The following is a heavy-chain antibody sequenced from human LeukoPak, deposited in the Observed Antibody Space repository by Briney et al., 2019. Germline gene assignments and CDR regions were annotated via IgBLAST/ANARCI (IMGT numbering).Heavy chain of an antibody. D-gene: IGHD2-2*01. CDR1: GYTFTSYD. Sequence: ASVKVSCKASGYTFTSYDINWVRQATGQGLEWMGWINPNSGGTNYAQKFQGRVTMTRDTSISTAYMELSRLRSDDTAVYYCASSTPQLLVGMDVWGQGTTVTVSS. V-gene: IGHV1-2*02. J-gene: IGHJ6*02. CDR3: ASSTPQLLVGMDV. CDR2: INPNSGGT.